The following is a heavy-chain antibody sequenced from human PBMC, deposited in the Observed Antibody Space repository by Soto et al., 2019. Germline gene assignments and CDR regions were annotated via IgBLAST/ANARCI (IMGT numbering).Heavy chain of an antibody. CDR1: GYSFTGYW. Sequence: PGELNKISSKGSGYSFTGYWVGWVRQKPGKGLEWMGIIYPGDSDTRYSPSFQGQVTISADKSISTAYLQWSSLKASDTAMYYCARLMTAAGIEYGMDVWGQGSTVSVS. D-gene: IGHD6-13*01. CDR3: ARLMTAAGIEYGMDV. J-gene: IGHJ6*02. V-gene: IGHV5-51*01. CDR2: IYPGDSDT.